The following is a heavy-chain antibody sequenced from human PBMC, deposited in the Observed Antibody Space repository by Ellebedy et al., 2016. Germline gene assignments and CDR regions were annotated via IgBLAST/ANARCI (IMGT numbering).Heavy chain of an antibody. CDR1: GGSISSSSYY. CDR2: IYYSGST. J-gene: IGHJ5*02. V-gene: IGHV4-39*01. Sequence: SETLSLTCTVSGGSISSSSYYWGWIRQPPGKGLEWIGSIYYSGSTYYNPSLKSRVTISVDTSKNQFSLKLSSVTAADTAVYYCARHTAVWGYWYDFWSANWFDPWGQGTLVTVSS. CDR3: ARHTAVWGYWYDFWSANWFDP. D-gene: IGHD3-3*01.